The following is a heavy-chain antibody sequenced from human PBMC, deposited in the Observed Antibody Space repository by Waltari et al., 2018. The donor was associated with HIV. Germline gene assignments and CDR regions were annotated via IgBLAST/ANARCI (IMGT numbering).Heavy chain of an antibody. D-gene: IGHD1-7*01. CDR3: ARDQTGTTYGYYYYGMDV. V-gene: IGHV3-33*01. CDR2: IWYDGSNK. Sequence: QVQLVESGGGVVQPGRSLRLSCAASGFTFSSYGMHWVRQDPGKGVCWVAVIWYDGSNKYDADSGKGRFTISRDNSKNTLYLQMNSLRAEDTAVYYCARDQTGTTYGYYYYGMDVWGQGTTVTVSS. J-gene: IGHJ6*02. CDR1: GFTFSSYG.